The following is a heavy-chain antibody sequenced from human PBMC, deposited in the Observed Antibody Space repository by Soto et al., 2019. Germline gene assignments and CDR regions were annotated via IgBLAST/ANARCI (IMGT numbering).Heavy chain of an antibody. Sequence: HPGGCMRLSCAASGFTFSSYAMSWVRQAPGKGLEWVSAISGSGGSTYYADSVKGRFTISRDNSKNTLYLQMNSLRAEDTAVYYCAKDGYIVATYFDYWGQGTLVTVSS. V-gene: IGHV3-23*01. J-gene: IGHJ4*02. D-gene: IGHD5-12*01. CDR3: AKDGYIVATYFDY. CDR1: GFTFSSYA. CDR2: ISGSGGST.